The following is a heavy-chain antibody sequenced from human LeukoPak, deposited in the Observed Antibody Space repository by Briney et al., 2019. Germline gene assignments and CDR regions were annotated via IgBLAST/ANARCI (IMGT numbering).Heavy chain of an antibody. CDR2: ISGSGDST. CDR3: AKDAIVVVVAATPGWFDP. J-gene: IGHJ5*02. D-gene: IGHD2-15*01. V-gene: IGHV3-23*01. CDR1: VFTFNSYV. Sequence: GETLRLSCAAAVFTFNSYVMNWVRQAAGKGLEWVSSISGSGDSTFYADSVKGRFTISRDNSKNTLSLQMNSLRAEDTAVYYCAKDAIVVVVAATPGWFDPWGQGTLVTVSS.